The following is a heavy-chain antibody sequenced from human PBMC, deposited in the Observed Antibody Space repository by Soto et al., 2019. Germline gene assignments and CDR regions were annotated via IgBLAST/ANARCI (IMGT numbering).Heavy chain of an antibody. J-gene: IGHJ4*02. CDR2: SAPSDSYT. D-gene: IGHD6-19*01. V-gene: IGHV5-10-1*01. Sequence: GASQARSYKVPGDSVCRFWMWPVRQMPGKGLEWMGRSAPSDSYTNYSPSFQGHVTISADKSISTAYLQWSSLKASDTAMYYCASPGYSSGWSGYFFDYWGKGSQVTVSS. CDR3: ASPGYSSGWSGYFFDY. CDR1: GDSVCRFW.